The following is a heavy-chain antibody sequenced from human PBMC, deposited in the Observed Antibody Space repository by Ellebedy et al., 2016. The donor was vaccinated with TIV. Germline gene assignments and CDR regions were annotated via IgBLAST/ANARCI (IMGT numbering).Heavy chain of an antibody. CDR2: NYHSGST. V-gene: IGHV4-38-2*02. D-gene: IGHD3-16*01. J-gene: IGHJ4*02. Sequence: SETLSLTCTVSGYSISSGYYWGWIRQSPGKGLEWIGKNYHSGSTYYNPSLKSRVTISVDTSKNQFSLKLSSVTAADTAVYYCARDLGGFPFDSWGQGTLVTVSS. CDR3: ARDLGGFPFDS. CDR1: GYSISSGYY.